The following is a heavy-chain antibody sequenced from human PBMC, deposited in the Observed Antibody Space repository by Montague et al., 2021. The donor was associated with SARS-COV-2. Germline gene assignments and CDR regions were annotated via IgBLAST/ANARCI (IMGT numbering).Heavy chain of an antibody. CDR1: GFTCRSYW. CDR3: ARSIGDFWSGYEDYYSAMGV. Sequence: SLRLSCAASGFTCRSYWMHWVRQAPGKGLVWVSRINSDGSSTGYADSVKGRFTISGDNAKNTLYLQMNSLRAEDTAVYYCARSIGDFWSGYEDYYSAMGVWGQGTTVTVSS. J-gene: IGHJ6*02. CDR2: INSDGSST. V-gene: IGHV3-74*01. D-gene: IGHD3-3*01.